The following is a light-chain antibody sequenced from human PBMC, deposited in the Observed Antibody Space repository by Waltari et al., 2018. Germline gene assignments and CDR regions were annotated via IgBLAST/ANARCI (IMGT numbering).Light chain of an antibody. CDR1: QSISSW. J-gene: IGKJ2*01. CDR2: KAS. V-gene: IGKV1-5*03. Sequence: DIQMTQSPSTLSASVGDRVTITCRASQSISSWLAWYQQKPGKAPKLLIYKASSLESGVPSRFSGSGSGTEFTLTISSLQPDDFATYYCQQYNSYSYTFGQGTKVETK. CDR3: QQYNSYSYT.